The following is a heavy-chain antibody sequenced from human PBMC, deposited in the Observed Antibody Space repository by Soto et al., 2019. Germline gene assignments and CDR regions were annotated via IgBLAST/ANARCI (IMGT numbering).Heavy chain of an antibody. CDR3: VRDGGGYGHGPLGF. D-gene: IGHD4-17*01. CDR1: AFTVSDHY. V-gene: IGHV3-66*01. J-gene: IGHJ4*02. Sequence: EVHLVQSGGGLVQPGGSLRLSCAASAFTVSDHYMTWVRQVPGKGLEWVSVIYSGGSTYYADSVRGRFTISRDNSKNTLYRQMNSLRAEDTAVYYWVRDGGGYGHGPLGFWGQGTLVTVSS. CDR2: IYSGGST.